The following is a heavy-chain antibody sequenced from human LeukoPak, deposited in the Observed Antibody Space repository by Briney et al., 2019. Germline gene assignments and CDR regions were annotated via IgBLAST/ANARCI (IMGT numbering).Heavy chain of an antibody. Sequence: GGSLRLFCAASGFTFSSYSMNWVRQAPGRGLEWVSSISSSSRYIYYADSVKGRFTITRDKAKNSLYLQMNSLRAEDTAVYYCARDSSGWNNFDYWGQGTLVTVSS. CDR2: ISSSSRYI. J-gene: IGHJ4*02. D-gene: IGHD6-19*01. V-gene: IGHV3-21*01. CDR3: ARDSSGWNNFDY. CDR1: GFTFSSYS.